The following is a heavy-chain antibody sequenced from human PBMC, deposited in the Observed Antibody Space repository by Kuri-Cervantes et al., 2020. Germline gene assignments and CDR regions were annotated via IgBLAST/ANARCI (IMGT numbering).Heavy chain of an antibody. CDR2: INTNTGNP. V-gene: IGHV7-4-1*02. CDR1: GYTFTSYA. J-gene: IGHJ3*02. Sequence: ASVKVSCKASGYTFTSYAMNWVRQAPGQGLEWMGWINTNTGNPTYAQGFTGRFVFPLDTSVSTAYLQISSLKAEDTAVYYCASSDCSSTSCYADFLDAFDIWGQGTMVTVSS. D-gene: IGHD2-2*01. CDR3: ASSDCSSTSCYADFLDAFDI.